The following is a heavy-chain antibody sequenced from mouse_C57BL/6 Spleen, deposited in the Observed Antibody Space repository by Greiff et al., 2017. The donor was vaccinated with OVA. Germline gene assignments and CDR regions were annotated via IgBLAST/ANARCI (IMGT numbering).Heavy chain of an antibody. Sequence: VQRVESGPGLVAPSQSLSITCTVSGFSLTSYAISWVRQPPGKGLEWLGVIWTGGGTNYNSALKSRLSISKDNSKSQVFLKMNSLQTDDTARYYCARTITTVAYWYFDVWGTGTTVTVSS. CDR1: GFSLTSYA. V-gene: IGHV2-9-1*01. J-gene: IGHJ1*03. D-gene: IGHD1-1*01. CDR2: IWTGGGT. CDR3: ARTITTVAYWYFDV.